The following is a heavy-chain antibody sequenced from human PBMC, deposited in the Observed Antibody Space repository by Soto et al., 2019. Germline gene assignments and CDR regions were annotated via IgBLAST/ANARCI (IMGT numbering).Heavy chain of an antibody. J-gene: IGHJ3*02. CDR2: IYYSGST. Sequence: SETLSLTCTVSCVSISSGGYYWSWIRQHPGKGLEWIGYIYYSGSTYYNPSLKGRVTISVDTSKNQFSLKLSSVTAADTAVYYCARDNPYDFWSGSVISTAFDIWGQGTMVTVSS. CDR3: ARDNPYDFWSGSVISTAFDI. V-gene: IGHV4-31*03. CDR1: CVSISSGGYY. D-gene: IGHD3-3*01.